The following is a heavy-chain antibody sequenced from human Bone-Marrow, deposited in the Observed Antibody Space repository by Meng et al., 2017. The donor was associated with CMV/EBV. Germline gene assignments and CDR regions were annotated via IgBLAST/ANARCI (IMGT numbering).Heavy chain of an antibody. J-gene: IGHJ6*02. CDR2: ISSSSSYI. CDR3: ASVGATKHYYYYYGMDV. D-gene: IGHD1-26*01. Sequence: GESLKISCAASGFTFSDYYMSWIRQAPGKGLEWVSSISSSSSYIYYADSVKGRFTISRDNAKNSLYLQMNSLRAEDTAVYYCASVGATKHYYYYYGMDVWGQGTTVTVSS. V-gene: IGHV3-11*06. CDR1: GFTFSDYY.